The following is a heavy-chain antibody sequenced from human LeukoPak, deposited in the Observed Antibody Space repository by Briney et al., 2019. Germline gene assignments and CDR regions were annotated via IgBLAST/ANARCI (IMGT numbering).Heavy chain of an antibody. J-gene: IGHJ4*01. CDR3: ARDAGITGTTDLDY. CDR2: ISSSSSYI. Sequence: GGSLRLSCAASGFTFSDYYMSWVRQAPGKGLEWVSSISSSSSYIYYADSVKGRFTISRDNAKNSLYLQMNSLRAEDTAAYYCARDAGITGTTDLDYWGHGTLVTVSS. D-gene: IGHD1-14*01. V-gene: IGHV3-21*01. CDR1: GFTFSDYY.